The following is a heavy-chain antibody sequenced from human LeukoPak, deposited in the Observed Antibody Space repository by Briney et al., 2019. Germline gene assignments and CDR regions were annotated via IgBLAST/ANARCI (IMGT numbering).Heavy chain of an antibody. CDR1: GYTFTDYY. Sequence: GASVKVSCKASGYTFTDYYLHWVRQAPGQGLEWMGWISPNSGGTDYAQKFQGRVTMTRDTSISTAYMELSRLRSEDTAVYYCARGSSGSYHWPFDYWGQGTLVTVSS. D-gene: IGHD1-26*01. CDR2: ISPNSGGT. J-gene: IGHJ4*02. V-gene: IGHV1-2*02. CDR3: ARGSSGSYHWPFDY.